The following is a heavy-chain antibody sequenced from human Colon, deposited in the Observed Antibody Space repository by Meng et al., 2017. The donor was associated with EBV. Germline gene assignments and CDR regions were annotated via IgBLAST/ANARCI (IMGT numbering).Heavy chain of an antibody. CDR1: GGSMGSGNYY. Sequence: QVQLQESGPGLVEPSQTLPLTCPVSGGSMGSGNYYWSWIRQPPGKGLEWIGYIHHSGSAYYNPSLKSRVSISVDTSKNQFSLNLNSMTAADTAVYYCASFDHIPRRNYFDYWGQGTLVTVSS. CDR3: ASFDHIPRRNYFDY. CDR2: IHHSGSA. J-gene: IGHJ4*02. V-gene: IGHV4-30-4*01. D-gene: IGHD2-21*01.